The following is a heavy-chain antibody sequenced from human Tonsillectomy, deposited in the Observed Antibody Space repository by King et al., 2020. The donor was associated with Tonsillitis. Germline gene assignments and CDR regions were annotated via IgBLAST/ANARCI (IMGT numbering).Heavy chain of an antibody. D-gene: IGHD4-17*01. CDR2: IDPSDSYT. V-gene: IGHV5-10-1*03. Sequence: QLVQSGAEVKKPGESLRISCKGSGHSFTSYWISWVRQMPGKGLEWMGRIDPSDSYTNYSPSFEGHVTISADKSISTAYLQWSSLKASDTAMYYFARHYGDDDRVNAFDSWGKGTMVTVSS. CDR3: ARHYGDDDRVNAFDS. CDR1: GHSFTSYW. J-gene: IGHJ3*02.